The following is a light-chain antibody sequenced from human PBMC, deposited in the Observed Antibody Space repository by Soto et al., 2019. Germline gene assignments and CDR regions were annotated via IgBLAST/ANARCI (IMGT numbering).Light chain of an antibody. Sequence: QSVLTQPPSVSGAPGQRVTICCTGSGSNIGAGYDVHWYQQLPGTAPKLLISGNNNRPSGVPDRFSGSKSGTSASLAITGLQAEDEADYYCQSYDSSVSKVVFGGGTKVTVL. CDR1: GSNIGAGYD. CDR2: GNN. V-gene: IGLV1-40*01. J-gene: IGLJ2*01. CDR3: QSYDSSVSKVV.